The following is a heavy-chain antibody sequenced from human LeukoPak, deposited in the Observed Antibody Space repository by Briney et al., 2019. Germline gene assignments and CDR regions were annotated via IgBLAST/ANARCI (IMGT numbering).Heavy chain of an antibody. CDR3: ASMYYDSSGYSTFFDY. CDR2: INPNSGGT. D-gene: IGHD3-22*01. J-gene: IGHJ4*02. Sequence: ASVKVSCKASGYTFTSYYMHWVRQAPGQGLEWMGWINPNSGGTNYAQKFQGRVTMTRDTSISTAYMELSRLRSDDTAVYYCASMYYDSSGYSTFFDYWGQGTLVTVSS. V-gene: IGHV1-2*02. CDR1: GYTFTSYY.